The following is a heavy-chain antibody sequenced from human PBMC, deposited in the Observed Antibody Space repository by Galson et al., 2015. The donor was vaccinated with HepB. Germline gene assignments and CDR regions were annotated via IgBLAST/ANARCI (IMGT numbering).Heavy chain of an antibody. CDR3: ARRGTGAYNWNDEVGWFDP. CDR1: GYSFTSYW. V-gene: IGHV5-51*03. CDR2: IYPGDSDT. Sequence: QSGAEVKKPGESLKISCKGSGYSFTSYWIGWVRQMPGKGLEWMGIIYPGDSDTRYSPSFQGQVTISADKSISTAYLQWSSLKASDTAMYYCARRGTGAYNWNDEVGWFDPWGQGTLVTVSS. D-gene: IGHD1-1*01. J-gene: IGHJ5*02.